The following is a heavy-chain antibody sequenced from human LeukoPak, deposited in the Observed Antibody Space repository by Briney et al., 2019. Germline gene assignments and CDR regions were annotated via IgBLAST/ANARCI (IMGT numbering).Heavy chain of an antibody. J-gene: IGHJ6*03. Sequence: SETLSLTCAVSGYSISSGYYWGWIRQPPGKGLEWIGSIYHSGSTYYSPSLKSRVTISVDTSKNQFSLKLSSVTAADTAVYYCARHYGSENYYYYYYMDVWGKGTTVTVSS. CDR1: GYSISSGYY. D-gene: IGHD3-10*01. CDR2: IYHSGST. CDR3: ARHYGSENYYYYYYMDV. V-gene: IGHV4-38-2*01.